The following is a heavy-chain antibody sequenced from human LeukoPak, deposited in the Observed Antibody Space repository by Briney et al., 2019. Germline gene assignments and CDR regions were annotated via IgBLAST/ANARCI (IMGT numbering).Heavy chain of an antibody. CDR2: ISYDGSNK. CDR3: ARDHVTGTTSWFDP. CDR1: GFTFSSYG. J-gene: IGHJ5*02. D-gene: IGHD1-7*01. Sequence: GGSLRLSCAASGFTFSSYGMHWVRQAPGKGLEWVAVISYDGSNKYYADSVKGRFTISRDNSKNTLYLQMNSLRAEDTAVYYCARDHVTGTTSWFDPWGQGTLVTVSS. V-gene: IGHV3-30*05.